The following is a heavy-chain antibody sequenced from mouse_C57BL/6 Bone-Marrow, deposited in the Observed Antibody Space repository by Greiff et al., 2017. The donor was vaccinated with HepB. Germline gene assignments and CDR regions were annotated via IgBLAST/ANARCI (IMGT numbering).Heavy chain of an antibody. D-gene: IGHD1-1*01. CDR3: AVLLLRRGYFDV. CDR1: GYTFTSYG. J-gene: IGHJ1*03. Sequence: QVQLQQSGAELARPGASVKLSCKASGYTFTSYGISWVKQRTGQGLEWIGELYPRSGNTYYNEKFKGKATLTADKSSSTAYMELRSLTSEDSAVYFCAVLLLRRGYFDVWGTGTTVTVSS. V-gene: IGHV1-81*01. CDR2: LYPRSGNT.